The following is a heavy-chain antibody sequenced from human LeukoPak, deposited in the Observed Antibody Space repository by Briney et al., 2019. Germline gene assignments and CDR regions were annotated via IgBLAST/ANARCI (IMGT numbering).Heavy chain of an antibody. Sequence: ASVKVSCKASGYTFTSYGISWVRQAPGQGLEWMGWIGAYNGNTNYAQKLQGRVTMTTDTSTSTAYMELRSLRSDDTAVYYCARVGGYSSSWYENFDYWGQGTLVTVSS. CDR3: ARVGGYSSSWYENFDY. D-gene: IGHD6-13*01. J-gene: IGHJ4*02. V-gene: IGHV1-18*01. CDR1: GYTFTSYG. CDR2: IGAYNGNT.